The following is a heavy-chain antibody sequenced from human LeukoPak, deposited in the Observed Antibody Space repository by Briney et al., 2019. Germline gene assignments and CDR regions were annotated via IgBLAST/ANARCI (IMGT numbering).Heavy chain of an antibody. V-gene: IGHV1-2*02. CDR3: ATSYENYSSSWYSFDY. CDR2: INPNSGGT. CDR1: GYTFTGYY. Sequence: ASVKVSCKASGYTFTGYYMHWVRQAPGQGLEWMGWINPNSGGTNYAQKFQGRVTMTEDTSTDTAYMELSSLRSEDTAVYYCATSYENYSSSWYSFDYWGQGTLVTVSS. D-gene: IGHD6-13*01. J-gene: IGHJ4*02.